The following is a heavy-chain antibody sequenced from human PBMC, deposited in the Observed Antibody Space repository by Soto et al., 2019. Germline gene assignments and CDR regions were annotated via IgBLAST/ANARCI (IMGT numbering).Heavy chain of an antibody. CDR2: IYYSGST. CDR3: AGDLNGGSWWPYGMDV. J-gene: IGHJ6*02. V-gene: IGHV4-31*03. Sequence: QVQLQESGPGLVKPSQTLSLTCTVSGGSISSGGYYWSWIRQHPGKGLEWIGYIYYSGSTYYNPSLMSRVTISVDTSKNQFSLKLSSVTAADTAVYYCAGDLNGGSWWPYGMDVWGQGTTVTVSS. D-gene: IGHD2-15*01. CDR1: GGSISSGGYY.